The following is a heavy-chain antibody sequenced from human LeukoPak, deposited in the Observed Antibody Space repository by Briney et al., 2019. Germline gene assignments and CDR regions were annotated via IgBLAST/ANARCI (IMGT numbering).Heavy chain of an antibody. D-gene: IGHD4-17*01. CDR1: GFIFSSYT. V-gene: IGHV3-23*01. CDR3: AKDSPSAPVTSV. CDR2: ISGSGDNS. Sequence: GGSLRLSCTASGFIFSSYTMSWVRQAPGRGLEWVSTISGSGDNSYYADSVKGRFTISRDNSKNTLYLQMNSLRVEDTAVFYCAKDSPSAPVTSVWGQGTLVTVSS. J-gene: IGHJ4*02.